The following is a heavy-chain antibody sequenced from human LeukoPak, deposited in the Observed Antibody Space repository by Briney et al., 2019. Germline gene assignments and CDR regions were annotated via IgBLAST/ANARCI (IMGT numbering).Heavy chain of an antibody. V-gene: IGHV3-23*01. J-gene: IGHJ4*02. CDR2: IGGSGSST. CDR3: AKLWFGELGAVYLGY. D-gene: IGHD3-10*01. Sequence: GGSLRLSCAASGFRFSNYAMSWVRQAPGKGLEWVSGIGGSGSSTYYADSVKGRFTTSRDNSKNTLYLQMNSLRAEDTAVYYCAKLWFGELGAVYLGYWGQGTLVTVSS. CDR1: GFRFSNYA.